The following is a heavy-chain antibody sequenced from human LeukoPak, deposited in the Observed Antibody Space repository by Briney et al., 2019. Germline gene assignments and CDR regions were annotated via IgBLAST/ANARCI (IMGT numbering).Heavy chain of an antibody. CDR3: ARGSGSNGWAAFDI. CDR2: IYPGDSET. J-gene: IGHJ3*02. V-gene: IGHV5-51*01. CDR1: GSIFTRNW. Sequence: GAPLQISCQGSGSIFTRNWIGGVRQLPGKGLEWMGIIYPGDSETRYSPSFQGHVTISGDKSISTANLQWSSLKASDTAMYYCARGSGSNGWAAFDIWGQGTMVTVSS. D-gene: IGHD1-26*01.